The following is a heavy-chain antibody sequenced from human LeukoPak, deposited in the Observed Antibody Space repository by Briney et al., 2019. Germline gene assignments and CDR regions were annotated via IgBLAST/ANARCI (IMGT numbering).Heavy chain of an antibody. V-gene: IGHV4-39*07. J-gene: IGHJ4*02. CDR3: ARGRDGSGIVDY. CDR2: IYYSGST. D-gene: IGHD3-10*01. CDR1: GGSISSSSYY. Sequence: PSETLSLTCTVSGGSISSSSYYWGWIRQPPGKGLEWIGSIYYSGSTYYNPSLKSRVTISVDTSKNQFSLKLSSVTAADTAVYYCARGRDGSGIVDYWGQGTLVTVSS.